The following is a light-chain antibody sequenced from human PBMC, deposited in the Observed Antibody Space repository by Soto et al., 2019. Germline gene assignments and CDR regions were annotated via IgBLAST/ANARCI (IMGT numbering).Light chain of an antibody. J-gene: IGKJ5*01. V-gene: IGKV3-15*01. CDR2: GAS. CDR3: KQYGSSGT. CDR1: QSVSSN. Sequence: EIVMTQSPATLSVSPGDSASLSCRASQSVSSNLAWYQQKPGQAPRLLIYGASTRATGIPARFSGSGSGTEFTLTIRRLEPEDFAVYYCKQYGSSGTFGQGTRLEI.